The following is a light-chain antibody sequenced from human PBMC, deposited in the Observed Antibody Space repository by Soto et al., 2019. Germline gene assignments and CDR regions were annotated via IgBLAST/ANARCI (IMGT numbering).Light chain of an antibody. CDR2: EVS. CDR1: SSDVGGYDY. V-gene: IGLV2-14*01. CDR3: SSYTNNRIL. Sequence: QSALTQPASVSGSPGQSITISCTGTSSDVGGYDYVSWYQQHPGKAPKLMIYEVSNRPSGVSNRFSGSKSGNTASLTISGLQAEDEADYYCSSYTNNRILFGGGTKLTVL. J-gene: IGLJ2*01.